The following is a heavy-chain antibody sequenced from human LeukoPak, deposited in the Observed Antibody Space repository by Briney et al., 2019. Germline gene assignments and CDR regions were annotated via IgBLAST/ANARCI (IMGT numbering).Heavy chain of an antibody. CDR2: MYSVGST. CDR3: ARDLSGYSYGFGGDL. J-gene: IGHJ4*02. D-gene: IGHD5-18*01. Sequence: GGSLRLPCAASGFTISANFMSWVRQAPGKGLEWVSIMYSVGSTFYADSVKGRFTISRDPSKNSLDLQMDSLRVDDTAVYYCARDLSGYSYGFGGDLWGQGTLVTVSS. V-gene: IGHV3-66*01. CDR1: GFTISANF.